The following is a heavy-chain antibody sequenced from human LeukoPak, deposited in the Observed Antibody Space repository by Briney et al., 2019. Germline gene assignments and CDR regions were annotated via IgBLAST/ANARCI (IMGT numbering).Heavy chain of an antibody. J-gene: IGHJ4*02. CDR3: ARADSSGYQLDY. V-gene: IGHV3-74*01. D-gene: IGHD3-22*01. CDR2: INSDGSST. Sequence: GGSLRLSCAASGFTFSSYWMHWVRQAPGKGLVWVSRINSDGSSTSYADSVKGRFTISRDNAKNTLYLQMNSLRAEDTAVYYCARADSSGYQLDYWGQGTLVTVSS. CDR1: GFTFSSYW.